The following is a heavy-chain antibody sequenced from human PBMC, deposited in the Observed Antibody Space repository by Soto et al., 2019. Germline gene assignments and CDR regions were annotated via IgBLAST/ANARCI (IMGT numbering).Heavy chain of an antibody. D-gene: IGHD1-7*01. V-gene: IGHV4-59*01. CDR1: GGSISSYY. CDR3: ARDRYGGTTFYGMDV. J-gene: IGHJ6*02. CDR2: IYYSGST. Sequence: SETLSLTCTVSGGSISSYYWSWIRQPPGKGLEWIGYIYYSGSTNYNPSLKSRVTISVDTSKNQFSLKLSSVTAADTAVYYCARDRYGGTTFYGMDVWGQGTTVTAP.